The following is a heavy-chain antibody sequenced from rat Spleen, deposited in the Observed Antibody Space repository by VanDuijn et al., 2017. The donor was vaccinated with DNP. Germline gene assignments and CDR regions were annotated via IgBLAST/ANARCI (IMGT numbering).Heavy chain of an antibody. D-gene: IGHD4-3*01. Sequence: EVQLVESGGGLVQPGRSLKLSCVASGFTFSNYYMAWVRKAPKKGLEWVASITRGGGTTNYRDSVKGRFTISRDDARNTLYLQMNSLRSEDMATYYCARTYNSGYGGFAYWGQGTLVTVSS. V-gene: IGHV5-25*01. J-gene: IGHJ3*01. CDR3: ARTYNSGYGGFAY. CDR1: GFTFSNYY. CDR2: ITRGGGTT.